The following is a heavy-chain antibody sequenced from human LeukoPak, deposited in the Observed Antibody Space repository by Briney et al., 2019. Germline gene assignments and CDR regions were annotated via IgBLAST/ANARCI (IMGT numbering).Heavy chain of an antibody. V-gene: IGHV1-69*13. Sequence: GASVKVSCKASGYTFTGHYLHWVRQAPGQGLEWMGGIIPIFGTANYAQKFQGRVTITADESTSTAYMELSSLRSEDTAVYYCARVPVSSYYYDSSGYYYYYYGMDVWGQGTTVTVSS. CDR1: GYTFTGHY. J-gene: IGHJ6*02. CDR3: ARVPVSSYYYDSSGYYYYYYGMDV. CDR2: IIPIFGTA. D-gene: IGHD3-22*01.